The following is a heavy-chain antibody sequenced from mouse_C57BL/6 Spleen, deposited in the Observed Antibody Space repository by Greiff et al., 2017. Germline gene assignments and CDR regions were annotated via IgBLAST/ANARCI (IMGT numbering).Heavy chain of an antibody. D-gene: IGHD1-1*01. Sequence: EVKLLESGPELVKPGASVKIPCKASGYTFTDYNMDWVKQSHGKSLEWIGDINPNNGGTIYNQKFKGKATLTVDKSSSTAYMELRSLTSEDTAVYYCARRYYYGSSNYFDYWGQGTTLTVSS. V-gene: IGHV1-18*01. CDR3: ARRYYYGSSNYFDY. CDR1: GYTFTDYN. CDR2: INPNNGGT. J-gene: IGHJ2*01.